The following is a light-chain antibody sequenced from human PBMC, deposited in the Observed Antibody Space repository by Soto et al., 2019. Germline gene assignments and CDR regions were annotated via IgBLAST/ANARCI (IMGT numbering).Light chain of an antibody. J-gene: IGLJ1*01. CDR1: SSDVGGYNY. CDR3: SSYTSSSTRRYV. CDR2: EVS. V-gene: IGLV2-14*01. Sequence: QPVLTQPASVSGSPGQSITISCTGTSSDVGGYNYVSWYQQHPGKAPKLMIYEVSNRPSGVSNRFSGSKSGNTASLTISGLQAEDEADYYCSSYTSSSTRRYVFGTGTKVTVL.